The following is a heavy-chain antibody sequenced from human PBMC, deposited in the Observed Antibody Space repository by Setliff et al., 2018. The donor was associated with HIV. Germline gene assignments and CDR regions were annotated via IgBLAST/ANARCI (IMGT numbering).Heavy chain of an antibody. V-gene: IGHV1-18*04. CDR3: ARDSSFNMDV. CDR2: ISEYNGDT. Sequence: ASVKVSCKASGFTFSDYYIHWVRQAPGQGLEWMGWISEYNGDTKYAQKLQGRVTMTKDTSTSTAYMELRSLRSDDTAVYYCARDSSFNMDVWGKGTTVTV. CDR1: GFTFSDYY. J-gene: IGHJ6*03.